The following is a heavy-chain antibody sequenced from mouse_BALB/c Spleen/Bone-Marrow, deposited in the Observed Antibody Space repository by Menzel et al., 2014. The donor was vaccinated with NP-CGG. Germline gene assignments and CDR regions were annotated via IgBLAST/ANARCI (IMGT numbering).Heavy chain of an antibody. Sequence: VQLQQSGAELARPGASVKVSCKASGYTFTSNTMHWVKQRPGQGLEWIGYINPSSGYTNYNQKFKDKATLTADKSSSTAYMQLSSLTSEDSAVYYCAYGNYGYAMDYWGQGTSVTVSS. CDR2: INPSSGYT. CDR3: AYGNYGYAMDY. J-gene: IGHJ4*01. V-gene: IGHV1-4*01. CDR1: GYTFTSNT. D-gene: IGHD2-10*02.